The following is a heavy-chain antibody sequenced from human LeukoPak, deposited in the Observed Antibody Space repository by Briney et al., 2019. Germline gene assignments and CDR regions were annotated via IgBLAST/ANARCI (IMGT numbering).Heavy chain of an antibody. D-gene: IGHD2-8*01. V-gene: IGHV3-74*01. CDR2: INSDGSIT. Sequence: SGGSLRLSCAASGFTFTTYWMHWVRQAPGKGLVWVSHINSDGSITSYADSVKGRFTISRDNSKNTLYLQMNSLRAEDTAVYYCAKGGRPGLVLATAGAFDYWGQGTLVTVSS. CDR3: AKGGRPGLVLATAGAFDY. J-gene: IGHJ4*02. CDR1: GFTFTTYW.